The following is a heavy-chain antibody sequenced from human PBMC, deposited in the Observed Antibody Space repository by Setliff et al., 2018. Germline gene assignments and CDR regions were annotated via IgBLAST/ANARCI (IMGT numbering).Heavy chain of an antibody. D-gene: IGHD4-17*01. CDR3: ARELGLRAPFDF. CDR1: GDSISDYH. Sequence: KPSETLSLTCRVSGDSISDYHWSWIRQPPGQGLEWIGYIYSSGRTNYNPSLKSRVSLSLDTSKNQFSLDLSSVTPADTAVYYCARELGLRAPFDFWGQGILVTVSS. J-gene: IGHJ4*02. CDR2: IYSSGRT. V-gene: IGHV4-59*01.